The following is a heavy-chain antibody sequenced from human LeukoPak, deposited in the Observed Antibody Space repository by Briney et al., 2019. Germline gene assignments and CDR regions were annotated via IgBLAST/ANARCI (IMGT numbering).Heavy chain of an antibody. Sequence: PSETLSLTCTVSGGSISSYYWSWIRQPAGKGLEWIGRIYTSGSTNYNPSLKSRVTMSVDTSKNQFSLKLSSVTAADTAVYYCARHQPNDPYYYDSSGSTYYFDYWGQGTLVTVSS. CDR1: GGSISSYY. CDR2: IYTSGST. V-gene: IGHV4-4*07. J-gene: IGHJ4*02. D-gene: IGHD3-22*01. CDR3: ARHQPNDPYYYDSSGSTYYFDY.